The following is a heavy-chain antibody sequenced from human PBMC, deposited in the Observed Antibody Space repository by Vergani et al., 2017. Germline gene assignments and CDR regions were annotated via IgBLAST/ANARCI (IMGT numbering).Heavy chain of an antibody. J-gene: IGHJ6*02. V-gene: IGHV5-51*01. Sequence: EVQLVQSGAEVKKPGESLKISCKGSGYIFTSYWIGWVRQMPGKGLEWMGIIYPGDSDTSYSPSFQGQVTISADKSISTAYLQWSSLKASDTAMYYCARHRGWGLVVVAATPWYYYYGMDVWGQGTTVTVSS. CDR1: GYIFTSYW. CDR3: ARHRGWGLVVVAATPWYYYYGMDV. D-gene: IGHD2-15*01. CDR2: IYPGDSDT.